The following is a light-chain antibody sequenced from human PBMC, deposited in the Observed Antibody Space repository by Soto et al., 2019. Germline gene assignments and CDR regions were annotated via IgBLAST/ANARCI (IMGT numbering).Light chain of an antibody. CDR1: HSLSSW. V-gene: IGKV1-5*03. CDR2: KAS. J-gene: IGKJ1*01. Sequence: DIQMTQSPSILSASVGDRVTITCRASHSLSSWLAWYQQKPGKAPKLLIYKASTLESGVPSRFSGSGSGTEFTLTISSLQPDDFATYYCQQYRTFGQGTKVELK. CDR3: QQYRT.